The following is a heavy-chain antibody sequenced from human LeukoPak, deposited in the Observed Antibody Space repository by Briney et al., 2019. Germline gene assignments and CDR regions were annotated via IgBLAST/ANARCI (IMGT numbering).Heavy chain of an antibody. CDR3: ARDRYGSGSYQTDPTLDY. D-gene: IGHD3-10*01. CDR1: GYTFTSYG. CDR2: ISAYNGNT. Sequence: GESLKVSCKASGYTFTSYGISWVRQAPGQGLEWMGWISAYNGNTNYAQKLQGRVTMTTDTSTSTAYMELRSLRSDDTAVYYCARDRYGSGSYQTDPTLDYWGQGTLVTVSS. J-gene: IGHJ4*02. V-gene: IGHV1-18*01.